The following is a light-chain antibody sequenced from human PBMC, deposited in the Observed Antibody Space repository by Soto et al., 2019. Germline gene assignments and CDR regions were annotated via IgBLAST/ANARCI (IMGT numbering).Light chain of an antibody. V-gene: IGKV3-20*01. CDR1: QSVSSSY. CDR3: QQYNNWPLVT. CDR2: GAS. J-gene: IGKJ3*01. Sequence: EIVLTQSPGTLSLSPGERATLSCRASQSVSSSYLAWYQQKPGQAPRLLIYGASSRATGIPDRFSGSGSGTDFTLTISRLEPEDFAVYYCQQYNNWPLVTFGPGTKVDIK.